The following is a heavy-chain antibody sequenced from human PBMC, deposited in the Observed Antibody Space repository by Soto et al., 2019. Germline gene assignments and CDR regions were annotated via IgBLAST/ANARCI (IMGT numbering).Heavy chain of an antibody. Sequence: GGSLRLACAASGFTFSTYSMNWVRQAPGKGPEWVSYISSGTSTIYYAGSVKGRFTISRDNAKNSLDLQMNSLRDEDTAVYYCARGSATGISLFDYWGQGALVTVSS. V-gene: IGHV3-48*02. CDR3: ARGSATGISLFDY. CDR1: GFTFSTYS. J-gene: IGHJ4*02. CDR2: ISSGTSTI. D-gene: IGHD6-13*01.